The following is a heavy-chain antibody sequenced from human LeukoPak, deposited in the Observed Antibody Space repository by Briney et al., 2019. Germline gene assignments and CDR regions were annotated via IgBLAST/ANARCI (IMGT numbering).Heavy chain of an antibody. J-gene: IGHJ6*02. Sequence: ASVKVSCKASGYTFTSYDINWMRQATGQGPEWMGWMNPNSGNTGYAQKFQGRVTMTRNTSISTAYMELSSLRSEDTAVYYCARDGGGGSKYYYYYYGMDVWGQGTTVTVSS. CDR3: ARDGGGGSKYYYYYYGMDV. CDR1: GYTFTSYD. V-gene: IGHV1-8*01. CDR2: MNPNSGNT. D-gene: IGHD2-15*01.